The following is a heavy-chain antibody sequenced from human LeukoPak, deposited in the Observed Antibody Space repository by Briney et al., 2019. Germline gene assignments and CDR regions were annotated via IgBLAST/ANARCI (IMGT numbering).Heavy chain of an antibody. J-gene: IGHJ1*01. CDR1: GFTFSSYA. CDR3: AKDLYYGSGSNYEYFQH. CDR2: ISGSDGST. D-gene: IGHD3-10*01. Sequence: GGSLRLSCAASGFTFSSYAMSWVRQAPGKGLEWVSVISGSDGSTYYADSVKGRFTVSRDNSKNTLYLQMNSLRAEDTAVYYCAKDLYYGSGSNYEYFQHWGQGTLVTVSS. V-gene: IGHV3-23*01.